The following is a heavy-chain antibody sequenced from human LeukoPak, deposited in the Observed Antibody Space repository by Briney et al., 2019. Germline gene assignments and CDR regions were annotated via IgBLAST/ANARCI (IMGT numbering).Heavy chain of an antibody. CDR2: IYYSGST. CDR1: GGSISSYY. CDR3: AREKSKGYCSGGSCFNWFDP. Sequence: SETLPLTCTVSGGSISSYYWSWIRQPPGKGLEWIGYIYYSGSTNYNPSLKSRVTISVDTSKNQFSLKLSSVTAADTAVYYCAREKSKGYCSGGSCFNWFDPWGQGTLVTVSS. D-gene: IGHD2-15*01. V-gene: IGHV4-59*01. J-gene: IGHJ5*02.